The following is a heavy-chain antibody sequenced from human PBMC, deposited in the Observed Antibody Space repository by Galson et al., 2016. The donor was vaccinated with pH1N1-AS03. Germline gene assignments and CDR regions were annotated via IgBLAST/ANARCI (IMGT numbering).Heavy chain of an antibody. CDR2: IRRKGFGGTK. D-gene: IGHD1-20*01. CDR3: SLEYLEFYFAY. J-gene: IGHJ4*01. Sequence: SLRLSCAVSGIPFGDYAVSWFRQAPGKGLEWVGFIRRKGFGGTKNYAASVKGGLTISRDDSKTIAYLQMSSLKIEDTAVYYCSLEYLEFYFAYWGQGTLVTVSS. CDR1: GIPFGDYA. V-gene: IGHV3-49*03.